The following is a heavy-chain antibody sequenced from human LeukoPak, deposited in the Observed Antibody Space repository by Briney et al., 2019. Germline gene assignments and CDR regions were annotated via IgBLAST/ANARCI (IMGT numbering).Heavy chain of an antibody. CDR3: ASSGYYDFWSGFQSSDY. CDR1: GFTFSSYW. V-gene: IGHV3-7*01. CDR2: IKQDGSEK. D-gene: IGHD3-3*01. Sequence: PGGSLRLSCAASGFTFSSYWMSWVRQAPGKGLEWVANIKQDGSEKCYVDSVKGRFTISRDNAKNSLYLQMNSLRAEDTAVYYCASSGYYDFWSGFQSSDYWGQGTLVTVSS. J-gene: IGHJ4*02.